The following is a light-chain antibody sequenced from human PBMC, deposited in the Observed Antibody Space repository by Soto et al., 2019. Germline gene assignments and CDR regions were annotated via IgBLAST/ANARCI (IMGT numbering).Light chain of an antibody. CDR2: DAS. V-gene: IGKV3-11*01. CDR1: QSVSSN. J-gene: IGKJ5*01. CDR3: QQRSNWPPLT. Sequence: EIVLTQSPATLSLSPGERATLSCRASQSVSSNLAWYQQKPGQAPRLLIYDASNRATGIPARFSGSGSGTDFTLTISSREPADFAVYYCQQRSNWPPLTFGQGTRLEIK.